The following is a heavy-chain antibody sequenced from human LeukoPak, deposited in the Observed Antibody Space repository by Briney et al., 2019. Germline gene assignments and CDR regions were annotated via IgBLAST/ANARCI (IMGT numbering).Heavy chain of an antibody. CDR1: GFPFRSYA. J-gene: IGHJ4*02. CDR2: ISGNGGKT. V-gene: IGHV3-23*01. CDR3: AKVVISWGPTSQDY. Sequence: GGPLSLSCAASGFPFRSYAMSWVRQAPGKGLAWVSTISGNGGKTYYADSVKGRFTISRGNSKNMLYLQINTLRAEDMAVYYCAKVVISWGPTSQDYWGQGTLVTVSS. D-gene: IGHD6-13*01.